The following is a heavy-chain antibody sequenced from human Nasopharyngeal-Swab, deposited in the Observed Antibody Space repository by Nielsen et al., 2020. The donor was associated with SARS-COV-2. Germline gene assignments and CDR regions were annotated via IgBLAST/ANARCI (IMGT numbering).Heavy chain of an antibody. V-gene: IGHV4-34*01. Sequence: WIRQPPGKGLEWIGEINHSGSTNYNPSLKSRVTISVDTSKNQFSLQLNSVTPEDTAVYYCARDGRGYSGYDYPLYYYYYMDVWGKGTTVTVSS. D-gene: IGHD5-12*01. J-gene: IGHJ6*03. CDR2: INHSGST. CDR3: ARDGRGYSGYDYPLYYYYYMDV.